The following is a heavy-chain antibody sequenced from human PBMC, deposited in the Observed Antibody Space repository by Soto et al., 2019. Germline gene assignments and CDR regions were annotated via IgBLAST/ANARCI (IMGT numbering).Heavy chain of an antibody. CDR1: GFTLTTYS. V-gene: IGHV3-48*02. Sequence: GGSLRLSCAVSGFTLTTYSMSWVRQAPGKGLEWISFINKNGFTIYYADSVKGRFTISRDYAKDSLYLQMDSLRHEDTAVYYCARGAVTGTSLFDYWGLGTLVTVS. CDR3: ARGAVTGTSLFDY. J-gene: IGHJ4*02. D-gene: IGHD6-19*01. CDR2: INKNGFTI.